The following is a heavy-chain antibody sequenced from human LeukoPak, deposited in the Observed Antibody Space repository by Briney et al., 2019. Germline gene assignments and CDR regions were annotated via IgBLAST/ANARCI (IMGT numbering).Heavy chain of an antibody. CDR1: GFTFSSYG. Sequence: PGGSLRLSCAASGFTFSSYGMHWVRQAPGKGLEWVAVISYGGSNKYYADSVKGRFTISRDNSKNTLYLQMNSLRAEDTAVYYCAKNGGRASYYYDSSGYYPLYYWGQGTLVTVSS. D-gene: IGHD3-22*01. CDR3: AKNGGRASYYYDSSGYYPLYY. J-gene: IGHJ4*02. CDR2: ISYGGSNK. V-gene: IGHV3-30*18.